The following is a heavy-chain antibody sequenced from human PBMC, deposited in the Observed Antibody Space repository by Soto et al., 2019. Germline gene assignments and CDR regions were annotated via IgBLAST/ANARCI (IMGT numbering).Heavy chain of an antibody. D-gene: IGHD3-16*01. V-gene: IGHV4-39*01. CDR3: ARLPTARRPGDYDY. CDR1: GGSISSSSYY. Sequence: QLQLQESGPGLVKPSETLSLTCTVSGGSISSSSYYWGWIRPPPGKGLEGIGSIYYSGSTYYNPSLKSRVTVSVDTSKNQFALKLSSVTAADTAVYYCARLPTARRPGDYDYWGQGTLVTVSS. J-gene: IGHJ4*02. CDR2: IYYSGST.